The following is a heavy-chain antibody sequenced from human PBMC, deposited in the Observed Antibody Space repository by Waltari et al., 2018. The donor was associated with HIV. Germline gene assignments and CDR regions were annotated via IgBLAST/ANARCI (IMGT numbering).Heavy chain of an antibody. J-gene: IGHJ3*02. D-gene: IGHD2-8*02. CDR2: IYYSGST. CDR1: GGSISSGGYY. CDR3: ARAMDIVLVVYGKGDRGGAFDI. V-gene: IGHV4-31*03. Sequence: QVQLQESGPGLVKPSQTLSLTCTVSGGSISSGGYYWSWIRQQPGKGLEWIGYIYYSGSTYYNPSLKSRVTISVDTSKNQFSLKLSSVTAADTAVYYCARAMDIVLVVYGKGDRGGAFDIWGQGTMVTVSS.